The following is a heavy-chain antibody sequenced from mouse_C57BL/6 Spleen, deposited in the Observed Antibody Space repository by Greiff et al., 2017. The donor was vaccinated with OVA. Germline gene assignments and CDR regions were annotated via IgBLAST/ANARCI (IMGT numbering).Heavy chain of an antibody. CDR1: GYSITSDY. D-gene: IGHD2-4*01. Sequence: EVMLVESGPGLAKPSQTLSLTCSVTGYSITSDYWNWIRKFPGNKLEYMGYISYSGSTYYNPSLKSRISITRDTSKNQYYLQLNSVTTEDTATYYCARSIYYDYGRIAYWGQGTLVTVSA. J-gene: IGHJ3*01. CDR2: ISYSGST. CDR3: ARSIYYDYGRIAY. V-gene: IGHV3-8*01.